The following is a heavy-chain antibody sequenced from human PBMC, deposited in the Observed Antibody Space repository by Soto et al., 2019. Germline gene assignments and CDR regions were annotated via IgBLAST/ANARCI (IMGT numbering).Heavy chain of an antibody. V-gene: IGHV5-51*01. CDR2: IYPGDSDT. CDR1: GYCFTSYW. CDR3: ATLSMVRGQTYGMDV. Sequence: GESLKISFKGSGYCFTSYWLGWVRQMPGKGLEWMGIIYPGDSDTRYSPSFQGQVTLSADKSISTAYLQWSSLKASDTAMYYCATLSMVRGQTYGMDVWAQGTTVTVSS. J-gene: IGHJ6*02. D-gene: IGHD3-10*01.